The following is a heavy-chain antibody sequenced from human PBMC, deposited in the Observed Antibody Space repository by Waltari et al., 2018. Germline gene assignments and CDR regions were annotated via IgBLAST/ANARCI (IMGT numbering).Heavy chain of an antibody. V-gene: IGHV3-23*01. CDR3: AKDRDGSSLTLYYFDH. CDR2: VSGSGDTT. J-gene: IGHJ4*02. CDR1: GFPFRSYG. D-gene: IGHD1-26*01. Sequence: EVQLLESGGGLVQPGGSLRLSCVASGFPFRSYGRSWVRQGAGKGLGWVSSVSGSGDTTDYADSVKGRFTISRDNSKNTFYLQMNSLRVDDTAVYYCAKDRDGSSLTLYYFDHWSQGALVTVSS.